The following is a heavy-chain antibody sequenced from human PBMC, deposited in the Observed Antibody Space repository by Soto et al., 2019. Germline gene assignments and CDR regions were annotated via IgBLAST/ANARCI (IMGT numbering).Heavy chain of an antibody. CDR2: IIPIFGTA. Sequence: SVKVSCKASGGTFSSYAISWVRQAPGQGLEWMGGIIPIFGTANYAQKFQGRVTITADESTSTAYMELSSLRSEDTAVYYCAREGTYSHVTTGPWGDYYGMDVWGQGTTVTVSS. CDR3: AREGTYSHVTTGPWGDYYGMDV. J-gene: IGHJ6*02. CDR1: GGTFSSYA. V-gene: IGHV1-69*13. D-gene: IGHD2-15*01.